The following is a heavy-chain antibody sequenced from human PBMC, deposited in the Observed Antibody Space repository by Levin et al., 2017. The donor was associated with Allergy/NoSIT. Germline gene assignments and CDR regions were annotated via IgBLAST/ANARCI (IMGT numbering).Heavy chain of an antibody. D-gene: IGHD2-15*01. CDR1: GGSISSGSYY. J-gene: IGHJ6*03. CDR3: AGGKLVVVAATQCLYDYFHMDV. CDR2: IYGSGST. Sequence: SETLSLTCTVSGGSISSGSYYWNWIRQPAGKGLEWIGRIYGSGSTDYNPSLKSRGTISVDTSKNQFSLRLSPVTAADTAVYYCAGGKLVVVAATQCLYDYFHMDVWGKGTTVTVSS. V-gene: IGHV4-61*02.